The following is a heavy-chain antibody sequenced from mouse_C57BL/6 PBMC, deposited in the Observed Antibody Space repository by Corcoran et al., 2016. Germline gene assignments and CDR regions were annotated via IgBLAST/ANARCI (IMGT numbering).Heavy chain of an antibody. J-gene: IGHJ4*01. V-gene: IGHV3-6*01. CDR3: ARRIYYGNPSYAMDY. CDR2: ISYDGSN. D-gene: IGHD2-1*01. CDR1: GYSITSGYY. Sequence: DVQLQESGPGLVKPSQSLSLTCSVTGYSITSGYYWNWIRQFPGNKLEWMGYISYDGSNNYNTSLKNRITITRDTSKNQFFLKLNSVTTEDTATYYCARRIYYGNPSYAMDYWGQGTSVTVSS.